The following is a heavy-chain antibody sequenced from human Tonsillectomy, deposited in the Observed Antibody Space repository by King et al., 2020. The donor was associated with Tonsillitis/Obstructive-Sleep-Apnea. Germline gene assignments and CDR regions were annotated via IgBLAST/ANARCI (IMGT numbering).Heavy chain of an antibody. D-gene: IGHD1-26*01. CDR1: GFTFSSYA. CDR3: AGGAGRVIVGATAVGVNYYGMDV. CDR2: ISYDGSNK. J-gene: IGHJ6*02. Sequence: VQLVESGGGVVQPGRSLRLSCAASGFTFSSYAMHWVRQAPGKGLEWVAVISYDGSNKYYADSVKGRFTISRDNSKNTLYLQMNSLRAEDTAVYYCAGGAGRVIVGATAVGVNYYGMDVWGQGTTVTVSS. V-gene: IGHV3-30*04.